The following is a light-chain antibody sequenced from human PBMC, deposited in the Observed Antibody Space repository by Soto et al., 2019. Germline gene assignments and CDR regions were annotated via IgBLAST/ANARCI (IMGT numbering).Light chain of an antibody. CDR2: EVT. V-gene: IGLV2-23*02. J-gene: IGLJ1*01. CDR3: SSYVGSDIFYD. Sequence: QSVLTHPASVSGSPGQSITISCTGTNSDLGTYNLVSWYQQLPGKAPKTIIYEVTKRPSAVSKRFSGSKSGNTASLTISGLQAEDEADYYCSSYVGSDIFYDFGTGPKVTVL. CDR1: NSDLGTYNL.